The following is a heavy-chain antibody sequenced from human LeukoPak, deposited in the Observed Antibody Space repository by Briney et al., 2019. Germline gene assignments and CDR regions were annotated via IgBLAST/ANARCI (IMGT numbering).Heavy chain of an antibody. Sequence: GGSLRLSCTASGFTFNNNAMSWVRQAPGKGLEWVSAINGGGYATEYTDSVKGLFTISRDNSKNTLYLQMNSLRAEDTAVYYCAKDSRTTSTQFDPWGQGTLVTVSS. V-gene: IGHV3-23*01. CDR3: AKDSRTTSTQFDP. CDR1: GFTFNNNA. D-gene: IGHD2-2*01. J-gene: IGHJ5*02. CDR2: INGGGYAT.